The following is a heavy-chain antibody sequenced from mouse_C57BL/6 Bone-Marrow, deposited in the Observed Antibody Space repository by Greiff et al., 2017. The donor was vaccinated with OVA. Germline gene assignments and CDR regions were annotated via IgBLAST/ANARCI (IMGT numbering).Heavy chain of an antibody. D-gene: IGHD1-1*01. CDR2: IYPGNSDT. V-gene: IGHV1-5*01. CDR3: TRWVNLLLLTGGYAMDY. CDR1: GYTFTSYW. J-gene: IGHJ4*01. Sequence: EVQLQQSGTVLARPGASVKMSCKTSGYTFTSYWMHWVKQRPGQGLEWIGAIYPGNSDTSYNQKFKGKAKLTADTSARTAYMELSSLTNEDSAVYYCTRWVNLLLLTGGYAMDYWGQGTSVTVSS.